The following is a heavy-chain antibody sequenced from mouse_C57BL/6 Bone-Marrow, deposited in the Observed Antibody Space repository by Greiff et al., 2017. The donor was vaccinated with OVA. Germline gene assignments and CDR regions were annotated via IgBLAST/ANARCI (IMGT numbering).Heavy chain of an antibody. J-gene: IGHJ2*01. CDR2: INPNNGGT. D-gene: IGHD2-2*01. CDR3: ARMVTTGYFDY. Sequence: VQLQQSGPELVKPGASVKISCKASGYTFTDYYMNWVKQSHGKSLEWIGDINPNNGGTSYNQKFKGKATLTVDKSSSTAYMELRSLTSEDSAVYYCARMVTTGYFDYWGQGTTLTVSS. CDR1: GYTFTDYY. V-gene: IGHV1-26*01.